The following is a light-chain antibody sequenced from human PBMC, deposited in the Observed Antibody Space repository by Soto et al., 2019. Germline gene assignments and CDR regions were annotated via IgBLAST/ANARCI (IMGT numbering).Light chain of an antibody. CDR3: QQYNNWPPWT. J-gene: IGKJ1*01. Sequence: EIVMTQSPATLSVSPWQRATLSCSPSQSVSSYLAWYQQKPGQAPRLLIYGASTRATGIPARFSGSGSGTEFTLTISSLQSEDFAVYYCQQYNNWPPWTFGQGTKVDIK. CDR2: GAS. V-gene: IGKV3D-15*01. CDR1: QSVSSY.